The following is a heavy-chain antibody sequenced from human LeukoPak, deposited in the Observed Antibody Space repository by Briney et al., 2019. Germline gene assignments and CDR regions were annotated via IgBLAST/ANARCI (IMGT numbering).Heavy chain of an antibody. CDR2: IYIGGST. CDR3: ARGARLTMVRGVSRYYYMDV. CDR1: GFTVSSNY. Sequence: PGGSLRLSCAASGFTVSSNYIGWVRQARGKGLEWVSVIYIGGSTYTADSVKGRFTISRDNSKNTVYLQMNSLRAEDTAVYYCARGARLTMVRGVSRYYYMDVWGKGTTVTISS. V-gene: IGHV3-53*01. J-gene: IGHJ6*03. D-gene: IGHD3-10*01.